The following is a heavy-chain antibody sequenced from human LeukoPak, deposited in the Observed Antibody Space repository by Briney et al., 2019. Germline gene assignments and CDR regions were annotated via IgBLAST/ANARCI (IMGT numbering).Heavy chain of an antibody. CDR3: ARGGKWELQVHFDY. D-gene: IGHD1-26*01. CDR1: GYTFTGYY. CDR2: INPNSGGK. V-gene: IGHV1-2*02. Sequence: ASVTVSCKASGYTFTGYYMHWVRQAPGQGLEWMGWINPNSGGKNYAQKFQGRVTMTRDTSISTAYMELSRLRSDDTAVYYCARGGKWELQVHFDYWGQGTLVTVSS. J-gene: IGHJ4*02.